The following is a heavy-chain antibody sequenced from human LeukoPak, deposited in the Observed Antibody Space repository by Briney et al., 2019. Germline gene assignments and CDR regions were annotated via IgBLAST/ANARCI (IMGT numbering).Heavy chain of an antibody. Sequence: GALVKVSCKASGYTFTGYYMHWVRQAPGQGPEWMGWINPNSGGTNYAQKFQGRVTMTRDTSISTAYMELSRLRPDDTAVYYCAREEGGSLIVVVIPPPGPFDPWGQGTLVTVSS. CDR1: GYTFTGYY. V-gene: IGHV1-2*02. CDR2: INPNSGGT. J-gene: IGHJ5*02. CDR3: AREEGGSLIVVVIPPPGPFDP. D-gene: IGHD3-22*01.